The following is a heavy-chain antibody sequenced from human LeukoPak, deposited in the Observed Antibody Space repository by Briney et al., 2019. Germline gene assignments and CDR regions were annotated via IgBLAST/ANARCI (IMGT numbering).Heavy chain of an antibody. V-gene: IGHV3-21*01. J-gene: IGHJ4*02. Sequence: GGSLRLSCAASGFTFSSYSMNWVRQAPGKGLEWVSSISSSSSYIYYADSVKGRFTISRDNAKNSLYLRMNSLRAEDTAVYYCARDLVTMATGLDYWGQGTLVTVSS. CDR2: ISSSSSYI. D-gene: IGHD5-24*01. CDR3: ARDLVTMATGLDY. CDR1: GFTFSSYS.